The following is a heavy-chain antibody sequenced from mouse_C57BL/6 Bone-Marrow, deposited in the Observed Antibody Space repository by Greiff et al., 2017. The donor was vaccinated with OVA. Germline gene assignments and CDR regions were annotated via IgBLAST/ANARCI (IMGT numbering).Heavy chain of an antibody. D-gene: IGHD1-1*01. CDR3: ARGLFIASVVGGAFAY. Sequence: QVQLQQSGAELVKPGASVTLSCKASGYTFTSYWMHWVKQRPGRGLEWIGRIDPTSGGTKYNEKFKSKATLTVDKPSSTAYMQLSSLTSEDSAVYSCARGLFIASVVGGAFAYWGQGTLVTVSA. V-gene: IGHV1-72*01. J-gene: IGHJ3*01. CDR2: IDPTSGGT. CDR1: GYTFTSYW.